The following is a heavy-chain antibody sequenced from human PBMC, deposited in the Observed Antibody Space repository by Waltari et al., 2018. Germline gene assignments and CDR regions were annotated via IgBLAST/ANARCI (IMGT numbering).Heavy chain of an antibody. D-gene: IGHD3-22*01. CDR3: AKERDSSGLDF. J-gene: IGHJ4*02. CDR1: GFSFSRFG. Sequence: QLQLVESGGGVVQPGGSLRLSCAASGFSFSRFGMHWVRQSPGKGLEWVAFIRYDASRTYYGDSVKGRFTISRDNSRNIVFLQMNSLRRDETAVYFCAKERDSSGLDFWGQGTLVTVAS. V-gene: IGHV3-30*02. CDR2: IRYDASRT.